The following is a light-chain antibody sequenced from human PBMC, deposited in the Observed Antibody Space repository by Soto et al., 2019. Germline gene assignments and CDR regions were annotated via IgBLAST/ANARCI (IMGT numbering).Light chain of an antibody. J-gene: IGKJ1*01. V-gene: IGKV3-20*01. Sequence: EIVLTQSPGTLSLSPGERATLSCRASQSVYSSHLAWYRQKPGQVPRLLIYGASNRATAIPDRFSGSGFGTDFTLTITRLEPEDFAVYYCQQYGDSPQTFGPGTKVDIK. CDR1: QSVYSSH. CDR2: GAS. CDR3: QQYGDSPQT.